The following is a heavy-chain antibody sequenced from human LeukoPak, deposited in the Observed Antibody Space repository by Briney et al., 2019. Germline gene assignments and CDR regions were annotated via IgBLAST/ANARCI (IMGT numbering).Heavy chain of an antibody. Sequence: SVKVSCKASGGTFSSYAISWVRQAPGQGLEWMGGIIPIFGTANYAQKFQGRVTITADESTSTAYMELSSLRSEDTAVYYCASKNSDYYGMDVWGQGTTVTVSS. CDR2: IIPIFGTA. CDR3: ASKNSDYYGMDV. D-gene: IGHD4-23*01. J-gene: IGHJ6*02. CDR1: GGTFSSYA. V-gene: IGHV1-69*13.